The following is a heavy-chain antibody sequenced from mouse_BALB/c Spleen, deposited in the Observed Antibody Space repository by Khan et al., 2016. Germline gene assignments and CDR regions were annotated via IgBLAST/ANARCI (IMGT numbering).Heavy chain of an antibody. D-gene: IGHD1-3*01. CDR2: ISPDSSTI. V-gene: IGHV4-1*02. CDR3: AREGPDNSYFDY. J-gene: IGHJ2*01. CDR1: GFDFSRYW. Sequence: EVQLQESGGGLVQPGGSLKLSCAASGFDFSRYWMSWVRQAPGKGLEWIGEISPDSSTINYTPSLEDKFIISRDNAKDTRYLQMSKVRSENTALYYCAREGPDNSYFDYWGQGTTLSVSS.